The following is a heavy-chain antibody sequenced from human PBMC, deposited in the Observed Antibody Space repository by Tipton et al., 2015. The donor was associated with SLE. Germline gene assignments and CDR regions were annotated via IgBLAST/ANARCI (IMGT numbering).Heavy chain of an antibody. V-gene: IGHV4-59*12. CDR3: ARDPNFGDPGTFDY. CDR2: MYNNGNT. D-gene: IGHD4-17*01. Sequence: TLSLTCTVSRASIRSYYWGWIRQPPGKGMEWIGYMYNNGNTNYNPSLKSRVTISLDTPKNQFSLRLSSVTAADTAVDYCARDPNFGDPGTFDYWGQGTLVTVSS. CDR1: RASIRSYY. J-gene: IGHJ4*02.